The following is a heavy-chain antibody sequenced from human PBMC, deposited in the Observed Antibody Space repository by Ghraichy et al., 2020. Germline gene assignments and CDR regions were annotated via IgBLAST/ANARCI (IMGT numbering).Heavy chain of an antibody. CDR2: IFYGGNT. J-gene: IGHJ5*02. CDR1: GDSISNSAYY. Sequence: SETLSLTCTVSGDSISNSAYYWAWIRQPPGQGLEWIGSIFYGGNTYYNPSHESRLTISVDTSKDQFFLKLSSVTVADTALYYCARHSPRYYDSSRPRSWFAPWGQGTLVTVSS. V-gene: IGHV4-39*01. D-gene: IGHD3-22*01. CDR3: ARHSPRYYDSSRPRSWFAP.